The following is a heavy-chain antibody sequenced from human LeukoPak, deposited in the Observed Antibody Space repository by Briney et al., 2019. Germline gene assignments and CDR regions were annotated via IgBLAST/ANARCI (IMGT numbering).Heavy chain of an antibody. Sequence: SETLSLTCTVSGGSISSYSWNWIRQPPGKGLECIGYIYYNGNFNYNPSLKSRVTISVDTSNNQFSLKLTSVTAADTAMYYCASQRSPISMIVVGETPWGQGTLVTVSS. CDR1: GGSISSYS. D-gene: IGHD3-22*01. V-gene: IGHV4-59*12. J-gene: IGHJ5*02. CDR3: ASQRSPISMIVVGETP. CDR2: IYYNGNF.